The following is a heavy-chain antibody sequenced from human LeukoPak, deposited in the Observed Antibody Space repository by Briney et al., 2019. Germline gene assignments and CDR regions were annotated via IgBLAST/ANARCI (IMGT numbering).Heavy chain of an antibody. Sequence: ASVKDSCKASGYTFTSYGISWVRQAPGQGLEWMGWISAYNGNTNYAQKLQGRVTMTTDTSTSTAYMELRSLRSDDTAVYYCARGLGYCSGGSCYSPWFDPWGQGTLVTVSS. CDR3: ARGLGYCSGGSCYSPWFDP. CDR2: ISAYNGNT. J-gene: IGHJ5*02. D-gene: IGHD2-15*01. V-gene: IGHV1-18*01. CDR1: GYTFTSYG.